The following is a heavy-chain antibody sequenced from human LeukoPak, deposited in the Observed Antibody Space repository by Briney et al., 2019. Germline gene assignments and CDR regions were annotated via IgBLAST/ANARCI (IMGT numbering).Heavy chain of an antibody. D-gene: IGHD4-17*01. CDR2: IYSGGST. J-gene: IGHJ6*02. CDR3: ARDMSMTTVTTENSYGMDV. Sequence: GGSLRLSCAASGFTLSRNYMSWVRQAPREGLEWVSVIYSGGSTYYADSVKGRFTISRDHSKNTLYLQMSSLRAEDTAVYYCARDMSMTTVTTENSYGMDVWGQGTTVTVS. V-gene: IGHV3-66*01. CDR1: GFTLSRNY.